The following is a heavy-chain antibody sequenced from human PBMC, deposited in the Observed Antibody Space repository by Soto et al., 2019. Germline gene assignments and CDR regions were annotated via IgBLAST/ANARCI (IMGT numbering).Heavy chain of an antibody. CDR1: GDSVSNESYY. CDR3: ARSQRGRTAFTFDY. V-gene: IGHV4-61*01. CDR2: IYYSGTT. D-gene: IGHD3-16*01. Sequence: SESLSLTCAVSGDSVSNESYYWSWIRQPPGKGLEWIGYIYYSGTTNYNSYLKSRLTLSVDMSKNQFSLKLTPVTAADTAVYFCARSQRGRTAFTFDYWGQGALVTVSS. J-gene: IGHJ4*02.